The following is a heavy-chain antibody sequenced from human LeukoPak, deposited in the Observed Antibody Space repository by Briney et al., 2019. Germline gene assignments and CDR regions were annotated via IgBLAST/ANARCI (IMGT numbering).Heavy chain of an antibody. CDR2: IYSGGST. Sequence: GGSLRLSCAASGFTFSDYYMSWVRQAPGKGLEWVSVIYSGGSTYYADSVKGRFTISRDNSKNTLYLQMNSLRAEDTAVYYCARLYSGFANYYYYYMDVWGKGTTVTISS. D-gene: IGHD5-12*01. V-gene: IGHV3-53*01. J-gene: IGHJ6*03. CDR3: ARLYSGFANYYYYYMDV. CDR1: GFTFSDYY.